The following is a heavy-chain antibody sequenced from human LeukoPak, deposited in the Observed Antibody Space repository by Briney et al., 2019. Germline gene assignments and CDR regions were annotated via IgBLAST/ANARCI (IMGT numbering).Heavy chain of an antibody. CDR2: INPDSGGT. Sequence: ASVKVSCKASGYTFSGYYMHWVRQAPGQGLQWMGWINPDSGGTNYAQKLQGRVTMTTDTSTSTAYMELRGLRSDDTAVYYCARGPDSSGYYNWFDPWGQGTLVTVSS. V-gene: IGHV1-2*02. CDR3: ARGPDSSGYYNWFDP. D-gene: IGHD3-22*01. J-gene: IGHJ5*02. CDR1: GYTFSGYY.